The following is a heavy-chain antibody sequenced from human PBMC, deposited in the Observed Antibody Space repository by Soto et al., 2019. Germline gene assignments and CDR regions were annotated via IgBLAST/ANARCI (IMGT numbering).Heavy chain of an antibody. CDR3: ARVRNPTDYYDSSGYYFEVAY. Sequence: GGSLRLSCAASGFTFSSYWMHWVRQAPGKGLVWVSRINSDGSSTSYADSVKGRFTISRDNSKNTLYLQMNSLRAEDTAVYYCARVRNPTDYYDSSGYYFEVAYWGQGTLVTVSS. D-gene: IGHD3-22*01. CDR1: GFTFSSYW. V-gene: IGHV3-74*01. J-gene: IGHJ4*02. CDR2: INSDGSST.